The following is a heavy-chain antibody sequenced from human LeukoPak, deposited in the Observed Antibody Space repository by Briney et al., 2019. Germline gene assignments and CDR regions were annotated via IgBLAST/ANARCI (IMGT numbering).Heavy chain of an antibody. CDR1: VTTAC. J-gene: IGHJ4*02. CDR2: IKTTNEGVGT. CDR3: TADLRESAGSSFEY. Sequence: GGTLRLSCAGSVTTACMSWVRQAPGKGLEWVGRIKTTNEGVGTDYSAPAKGRFTISRDDSKSTLYLQMNSLKTEDTAVYYCTADLRESAGSSFEYWGQGTLVTVSS. V-gene: IGHV3-15*01. D-gene: IGHD3-16*01.